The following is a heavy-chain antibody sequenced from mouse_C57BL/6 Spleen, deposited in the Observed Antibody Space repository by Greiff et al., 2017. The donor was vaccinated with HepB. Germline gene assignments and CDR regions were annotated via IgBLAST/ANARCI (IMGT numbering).Heavy chain of an antibody. V-gene: IGHV5-9-1*02. CDR3: TRDYYEDWFAY. D-gene: IGHD1-1*01. J-gene: IGHJ3*01. Sequence: EVKLMESGEGLVKPGGSLKLSCAASGFTFSSYAMSWVRQTPEKRLEWVAYISSGGDYIYYADTVKGRFTISRDNARNTLYLQMSSLKSEDTAMYYCTRDYYEDWFAYWGQWTLVTVSA. CDR2: ISSGGDYI. CDR1: GFTFSSYA.